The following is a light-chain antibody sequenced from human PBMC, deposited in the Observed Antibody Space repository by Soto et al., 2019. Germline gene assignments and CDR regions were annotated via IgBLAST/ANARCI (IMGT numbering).Light chain of an antibody. CDR2: EVT. J-gene: IGLJ1*01. CDR3: SSDAGNYNYV. Sequence: QSALTQPPSASGSPGQSVTIPCTGTSSVVGGYDHVSWYQQHPGKAPKLIIYEVTKRPAGVPDRFSGSKSGNTASLTVSGLQAEDEADYYFSSDAGNYNYVFGTGTKLTVL. V-gene: IGLV2-8*01. CDR1: SSVVGGYDH.